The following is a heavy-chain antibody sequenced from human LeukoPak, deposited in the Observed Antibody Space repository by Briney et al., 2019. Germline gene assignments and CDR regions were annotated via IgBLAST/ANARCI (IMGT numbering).Heavy chain of an antibody. CDR2: ISGSGANT. J-gene: IGHJ4*02. CDR1: GFTFSSYA. Sequence: GGSLRLSCAASGFTFSSYAMGWVRQAPGKGLEWVSAISGSGANTYYADSVKGRFTISRDNSKNTLYLQMNTLRTDDTAVYYCAKGRALEVVAAFNYWGQGTVVTVSS. CDR3: AKGRALEVVAAFNY. D-gene: IGHD2-15*01. V-gene: IGHV3-23*01.